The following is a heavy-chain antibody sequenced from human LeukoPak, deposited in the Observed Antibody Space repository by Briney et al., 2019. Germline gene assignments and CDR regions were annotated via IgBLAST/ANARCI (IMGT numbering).Heavy chain of an antibody. CDR2: ITYSGST. CDR3: AREVAVAGTSYWYFDL. J-gene: IGHJ2*01. CDR1: GGSISSYY. V-gene: IGHV4-59*01. D-gene: IGHD6-19*01. Sequence: SETLSLTCTVSGGSISSYYWSWIRQPPGKGLEWIGSITYSGSTNYNPSLKSRVTISVGTSKNQFSLKLSSVSAADTAVYSCAREVAVAGTSYWYFDLWGHGTLVTVSS.